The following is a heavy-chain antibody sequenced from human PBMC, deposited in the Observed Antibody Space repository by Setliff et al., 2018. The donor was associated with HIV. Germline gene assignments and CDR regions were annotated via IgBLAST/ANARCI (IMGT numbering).Heavy chain of an antibody. J-gene: IGHJ4*02. V-gene: IGHV4-31*03. D-gene: IGHD6-6*01. CDR3: ATRPRIAARPFNY. CDR1: GVSVGSGDYY. Sequence: SETLSLTCSVSGVSVGSGDYYWHWIRQHPEKALEWIGYIFHSGDTYYNPSLKSRISMSVDTSKNQFSLELTSLTASDTAVYYCATRPRIAARPFNYWGQGMLVTVSS. CDR2: IFHSGDT.